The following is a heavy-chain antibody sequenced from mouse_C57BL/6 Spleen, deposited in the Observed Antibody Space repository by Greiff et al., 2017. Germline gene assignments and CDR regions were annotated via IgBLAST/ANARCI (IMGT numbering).Heavy chain of an antibody. J-gene: IGHJ1*03. Sequence: QVQLQQSGAELVRPGTSVKVSCKASGYAFTNYLIGWVKQRPGQGLEWIGVINPGSGGTNYNEKFKGKATLTADKSSSTAYMQLSSLTSEDSAVYFCARGEGGYFDVWGTGTTVTVSS. CDR1: GYAFTNYL. CDR2: INPGSGGT. V-gene: IGHV1-54*01. CDR3: ARGEGGYFDV.